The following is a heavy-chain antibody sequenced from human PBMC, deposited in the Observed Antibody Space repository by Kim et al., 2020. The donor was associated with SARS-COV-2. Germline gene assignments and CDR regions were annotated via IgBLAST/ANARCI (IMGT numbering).Heavy chain of an antibody. D-gene: IGHD6-19*01. J-gene: IGHJ6*02. CDR3: ARDRLAVAGGDYYYYGMDV. Sequence: GGSLRLSCAASGFTFSSYAMHWVRQAPGKGLEWVAVISYDGSNKYYADSVKGRFTISRDNSKNTLYLQMNSLRAEDTAVYYCARDRLAVAGGDYYYYGMDVWGQGTTVTVSS. CDR1: GFTFSSYA. CDR2: ISYDGSNK. V-gene: IGHV3-30*04.